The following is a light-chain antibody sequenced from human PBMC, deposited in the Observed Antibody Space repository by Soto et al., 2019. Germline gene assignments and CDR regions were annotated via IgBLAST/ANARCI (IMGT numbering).Light chain of an antibody. CDR2: DAS. CDR3: QQRSNWPL. V-gene: IGKV3-11*01. J-gene: IGKJ4*01. CDR1: QSVSSY. Sequence: EIVLTQSPATLSLSPGERATLSCRASQSVSSYLAWSQQKPGQAPRLLIYDASNRATGIPARFSGSVSGTDFTLTISSLEPEDFAVYYCQQRSNWPLFGGGTKVEIK.